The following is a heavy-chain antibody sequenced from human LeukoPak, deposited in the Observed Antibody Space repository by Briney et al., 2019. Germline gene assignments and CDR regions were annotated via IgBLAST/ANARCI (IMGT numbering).Heavy chain of an antibody. CDR3: ARHLVGATDY. D-gene: IGHD1-26*01. CDR1: GGSISSSSYY. J-gene: IGHJ4*02. CDR2: IYYSGST. Sequence: SETLSLTCTVSGGSISSSSYYWGWIRQPPRNRLEWIGSIYYSGSTYYNPSLKSRVTISVDTSKNQFSLKLSSVTAADTAVYYCARHLVGATDYWGQGTLVTVSS. V-gene: IGHV4-39*01.